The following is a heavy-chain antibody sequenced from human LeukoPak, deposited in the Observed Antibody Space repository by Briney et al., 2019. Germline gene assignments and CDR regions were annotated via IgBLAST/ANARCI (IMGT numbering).Heavy chain of an antibody. J-gene: IGHJ4*02. CDR1: GFTFSAST. V-gene: IGHV3-73*01. D-gene: IGHD5-18*01. CDR3: TTVDTIMV. Sequence: PGGSLRLSCAASGFTFSASTMHWVRQASGKGLEWVGRIRSKPNSYATAYAVSVKGRFTISRDDSKNTAYLQMNSLETEDTAVYYCTTVDTIMVWGQGTLVTVSS. CDR2: IRSKPNSYAT.